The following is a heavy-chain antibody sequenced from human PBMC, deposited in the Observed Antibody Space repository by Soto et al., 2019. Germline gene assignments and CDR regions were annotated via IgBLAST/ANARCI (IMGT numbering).Heavy chain of an antibody. Sequence: GGSLRLSCAASGFTFSSYAMHWVRQAPGKGLEWVAVISYDGSNKYYADSVKGRFTISRDNSKNTLYLQMNSLRAEDTAVYYCARDDWYYDFWSGYYTGYYYGMDVWGQGTTVTVSS. CDR3: ARDDWYYDFWSGYYTGYYYGMDV. CDR1: GFTFSSYA. J-gene: IGHJ6*02. CDR2: ISYDGSNK. D-gene: IGHD3-3*01. V-gene: IGHV3-30-3*01.